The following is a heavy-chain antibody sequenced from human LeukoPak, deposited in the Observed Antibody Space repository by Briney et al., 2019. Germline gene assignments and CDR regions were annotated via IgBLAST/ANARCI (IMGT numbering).Heavy chain of an antibody. J-gene: IGHJ4*02. CDR2: FDPEDGET. CDR1: GYTLTELS. CDR3: ATVAVAGTYVGY. Sequence: ASVKVSCKVSGYTLTELSMHWVRQAPGKGLEWMGGFDPEDGETIYAQKFQGRVTMTEDTSTDTAYMELSSLRSEDTAVYYCATVAVAGTYVGYWGQGTLVTVSS. V-gene: IGHV1-24*01. D-gene: IGHD6-19*01.